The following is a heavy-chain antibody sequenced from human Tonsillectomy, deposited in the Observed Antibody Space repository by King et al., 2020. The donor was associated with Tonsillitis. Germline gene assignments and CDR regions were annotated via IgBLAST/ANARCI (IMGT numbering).Heavy chain of an antibody. Sequence: VQLAESGAEVKKPGASVKVSCRTSGYTFTAFYIHWVRQAPGQGLEWMGLINPKSGGTNYAQNFQGRVTMTRDTSISTVYMALSRLRSDDTAVYYCAREAGLIWGPGTMVTVSS. V-gene: IGHV1-2*02. CDR3: AREAGLI. D-gene: IGHD3-16*01. J-gene: IGHJ3*02. CDR2: INPKSGGT. CDR1: GYTFTAFY.